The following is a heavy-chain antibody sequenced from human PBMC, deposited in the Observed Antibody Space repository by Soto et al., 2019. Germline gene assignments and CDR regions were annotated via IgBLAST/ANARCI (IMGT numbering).Heavy chain of an antibody. Sequence: HPGGSLRLSCAGTGFTFDNYAMHWVRLAPGKGLEWVSGISWNSAFMDYADSVKGRFTISRDNAKNSLYLQMNSLRAEDTALYYCAKGPTYCSGGTCYLDYWGQGTLVTVSS. CDR3: AKGPTYCSGGTCYLDY. J-gene: IGHJ4*02. CDR1: GFTFDNYA. CDR2: ISWNSAFM. V-gene: IGHV3-9*01. D-gene: IGHD2-15*01.